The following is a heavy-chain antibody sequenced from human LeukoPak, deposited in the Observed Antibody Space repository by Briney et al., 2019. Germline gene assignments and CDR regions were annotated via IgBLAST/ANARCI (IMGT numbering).Heavy chain of an antibody. CDR3: ARDPSWGSLYI. V-gene: IGHV3-7*01. CDR1: GFNFNNPW. J-gene: IGHJ3*02. D-gene: IGHD7-27*01. Sequence: GGSLRFSCAASGFNFNNPWMTCVRQAPGKGLEWVAIINPDGTHKDHLDSVKARYTISGDNAKNSLSLQMNSLRVEDTAVYYCARDPSWGSLYIWGQGTMVAVSS. CDR2: INPDGTHK.